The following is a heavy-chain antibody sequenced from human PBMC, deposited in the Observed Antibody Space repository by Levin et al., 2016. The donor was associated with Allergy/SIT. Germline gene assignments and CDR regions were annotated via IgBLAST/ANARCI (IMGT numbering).Heavy chain of an antibody. D-gene: IGHD3-3*01. CDR2: ISASGAST. CDR3: AKGPTIFGVVIIREFYYGLDV. J-gene: IGHJ6*02. CDR1: GFTFGSSA. Sequence: GESLKISCAASGFTFGSSALSWVRQAPGKGLEWVSGISASGASTYFADSVKGRFTISRDNSKNTLYLQMSSLSVEDTAVYYCAKGPTIFGVVIIREFYYGLDVWGQGTTVTVSS. V-gene: IGHV3-23*01.